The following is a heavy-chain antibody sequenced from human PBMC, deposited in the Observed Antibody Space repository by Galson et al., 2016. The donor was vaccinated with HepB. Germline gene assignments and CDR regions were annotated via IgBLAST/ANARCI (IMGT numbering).Heavy chain of an antibody. Sequence: SLRLSCAASGFTFGTYTMHWIRQAPGEGLQWVSLITGDRANAYYEDSVKGRFTISRDNRKNSLYLQMNSLRTEDTALYYCAKDHGGYSGFDYWGREPWSPSPQ. CDR2: ITGDRANA. J-gene: IGHJ4*02. V-gene: IGHV3-43*01. CDR1: GFTFGTYT. D-gene: IGHD4-23*01. CDR3: AKDHGGYSGFDY.